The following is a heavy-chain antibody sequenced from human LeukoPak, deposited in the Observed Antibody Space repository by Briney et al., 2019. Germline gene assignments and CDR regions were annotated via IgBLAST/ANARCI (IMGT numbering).Heavy chain of an antibody. D-gene: IGHD5-24*01. CDR1: GGSMSSGFFY. J-gene: IGHJ4*02. Sequence: SETLPLTCTVSGGSMSSGFFYWGWIRQPPGKDLEWIGSIFYSGSTYYNPSLKSRVTISMDTSKNQFSLKLSSVTAADTAVYYCARRVGMATIFPETWTLPRPYYFDYWGQGTLVTVSS. CDR2: IFYSGST. CDR3: ARRVGMATIFPETWTLPRPYYFDY. V-gene: IGHV4-39*01.